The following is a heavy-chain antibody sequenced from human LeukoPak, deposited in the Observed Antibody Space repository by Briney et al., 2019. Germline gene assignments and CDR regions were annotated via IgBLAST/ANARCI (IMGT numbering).Heavy chain of an antibody. CDR3: ARFDWLLSLEDY. CDR1: GYTFTGYY. D-gene: IGHD3-9*01. J-gene: IGHJ4*02. V-gene: IGHV1-2*06. Sequence: GASVKVSCKASGYTFTGYYMHWVRQAPGQGLEWMGRINPNSGGTNYAQKFQGRVTMTRDTSISTAYMELSRLISDDTAVYYCARFDWLLSLEDYWGQGTLVTVSS. CDR2: INPNSGGT.